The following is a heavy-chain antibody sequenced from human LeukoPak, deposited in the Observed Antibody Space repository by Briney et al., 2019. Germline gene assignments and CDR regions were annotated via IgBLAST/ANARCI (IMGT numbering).Heavy chain of an antibody. D-gene: IGHD3-3*01. V-gene: IGHV4-30-4*08. Sequence: TSETLSLTCTVSGDSISSGDYYWSWIRQPPGKGLEWIGYIYYSGSTYYNSSLKSRVGISVDMSKNHFSLKLSSVTAADTAVYYCARDRNYHFWSGYSDYWGQGTLVTVSS. CDR2: IYYSGST. J-gene: IGHJ4*02. CDR3: ARDRNYHFWSGYSDY. CDR1: GDSISSGDYY.